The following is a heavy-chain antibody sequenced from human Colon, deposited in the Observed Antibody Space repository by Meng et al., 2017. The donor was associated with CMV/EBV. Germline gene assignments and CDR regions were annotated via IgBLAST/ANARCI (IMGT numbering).Heavy chain of an antibody. D-gene: IGHD1-26*01. CDR3: AKEAVGATFVFDY. Sequence: GGSLRLSCAASGFTFDRCAMHWVRQAPGKGLEWVTFIRFDGTSQEYADSVRGRFTISRDNSKNTLYLQMNSLRVEDTAVYYCAKEAVGATFVFDYWGQGTLVTVSS. CDR2: IRFDGTSQ. V-gene: IGHV3-30*02. CDR1: GFTFDRCA. J-gene: IGHJ4*02.